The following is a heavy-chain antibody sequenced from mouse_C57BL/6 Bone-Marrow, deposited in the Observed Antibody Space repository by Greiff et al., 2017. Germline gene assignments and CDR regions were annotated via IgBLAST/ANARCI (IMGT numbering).Heavy chain of an antibody. CDR1: GFTFSSYG. CDR3: ARLGFSYAMDY. Sequence: EVKLMESGGDLVKPGGSLQLSCAASGFTFSSYGMSLVRPTPDKRLEWVATISSGGSYTYYPDSVNGRFNSSRDNAKNTLYLQMSSLKSEDTAMYYCARLGFSYAMDYWGEGTSVTGSS. J-gene: IGHJ4*01. CDR2: ISSGGSYT. V-gene: IGHV5-6*01. D-gene: IGHD4-1*01.